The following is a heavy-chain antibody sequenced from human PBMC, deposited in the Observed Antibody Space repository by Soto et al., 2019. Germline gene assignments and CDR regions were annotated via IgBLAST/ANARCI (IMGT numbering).Heavy chain of an antibody. CDR2: IYYSGRT. D-gene: IGHD1-26*01. Sequence: SETLSLTCTVSGVSISSYYWSWTRHPPGKGLEWMGYIYYSGRTNNNPSLKSRVNIPVDTSKDQFSMKLSSVTAADTAVYYCARGAVWVGAYDSVYSWFDPWGQGTLVTVSS. V-gene: IGHV4-59*01. CDR1: GVSISSYY. CDR3: ARGAVWVGAYDSVYSWFDP. J-gene: IGHJ5*02.